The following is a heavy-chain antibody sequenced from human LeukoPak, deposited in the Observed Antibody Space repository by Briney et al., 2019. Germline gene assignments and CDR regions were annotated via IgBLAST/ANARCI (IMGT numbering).Heavy chain of an antibody. V-gene: IGHV3-48*01. CDR3: ARDSSGWYGSFDY. CDR1: GFTFSSYS. CDR2: ISSSSSTI. J-gene: IGHJ4*02. Sequence: GGSLRLSCAASGFTFSSYSMNWVRQAPGKGLEWVSYISSSSSTIYYADSVKGPFTISRDNAKNSLYLQMNSLRAEDTAVYYCARDSSGWYGSFDYWGQGTLVTVSS. D-gene: IGHD6-13*01.